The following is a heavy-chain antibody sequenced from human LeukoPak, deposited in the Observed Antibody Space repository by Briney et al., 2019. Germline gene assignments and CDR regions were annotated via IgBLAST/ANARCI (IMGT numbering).Heavy chain of an antibody. CDR3: ARGFINYYDSSGTNLGEWFDP. Sequence: SETLSPTCTVSGGSISSSSYYWGWSRQPPGKGLEWIGSIYYSGSTYYNPSLKSRVTISVDTSKNQFSLKLSSVTAADTAVYYCARGFINYYDSSGTNLGEWFDPWGQGTLVTVSS. J-gene: IGHJ5*02. V-gene: IGHV4-39*01. CDR1: GGSISSSSYY. CDR2: IYYSGST. D-gene: IGHD3-22*01.